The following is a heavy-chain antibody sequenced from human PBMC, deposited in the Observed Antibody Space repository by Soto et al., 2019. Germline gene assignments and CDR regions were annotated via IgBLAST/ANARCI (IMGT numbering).Heavy chain of an antibody. J-gene: IGHJ3*02. CDR2: MHYTGFS. CDR3: ARQWGWIGEYAAFDM. Sequence: PSETLSLTCSFSGDSVTSHYLTWIRQSPEKGLEWIGYMHYTGFSHYNPSLKSRLTLSVDRSKNQFTLHLTSVTVADTAVYYCARQWGWIGEYAAFDMWGQGTQVTVSS. D-gene: IGHD3-16*01. CDR1: GDSVTSHY. V-gene: IGHV4-59*08.